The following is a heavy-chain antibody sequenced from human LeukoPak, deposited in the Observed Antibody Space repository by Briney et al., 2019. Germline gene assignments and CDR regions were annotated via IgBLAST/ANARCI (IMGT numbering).Heavy chain of an antibody. Sequence: VASVKVSCKASGYTFTSYAMNWVRQAPGQGLEWMGWINTNTGNPTYARGFTGRFVFSLDTSVNTASLQISSLKAEDSAVYYCARDGDCSGGSCSSPLDFWGQGTLVTVSS. CDR1: GYTFTSYA. V-gene: IGHV7-4-1*02. J-gene: IGHJ4*02. CDR3: ARDGDCSGGSCSSPLDF. D-gene: IGHD2-15*01. CDR2: INTNTGNP.